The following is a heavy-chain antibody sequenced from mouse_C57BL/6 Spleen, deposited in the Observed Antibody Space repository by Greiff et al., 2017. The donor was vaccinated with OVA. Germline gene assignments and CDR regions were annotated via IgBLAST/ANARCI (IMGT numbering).Heavy chain of an antibody. D-gene: IGHD2-5*01. CDR1: GFTFSSYA. CDR3: AREAYYSNYGYFDV. Sequence: VQVVESGGGLVKPGGSLKLSCAASGFTFSSYAMSWVRQTPEKRLEWVATISDGGSYTYYPDNVKGRFTISRDNAKNNPYLQMSHLKSEDTAMYYCAREAYYSNYGYFDVWGTGTTVTVSS. J-gene: IGHJ1*03. CDR2: ISDGGSYT. V-gene: IGHV5-4*01.